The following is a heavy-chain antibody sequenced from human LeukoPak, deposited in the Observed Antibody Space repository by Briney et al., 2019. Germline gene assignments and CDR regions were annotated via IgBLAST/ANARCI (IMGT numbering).Heavy chain of an antibody. V-gene: IGHV3-74*01. CDR2: INSDGSGT. J-gene: IGHJ5*02. CDR1: GYTFSSYW. D-gene: IGHD4-17*01. CDR3: AREVSGDPWYNWFDP. Sequence: GGSLRLSCAASGYTFSSYWMHWVRQTPGKGLVWVSRINSDGSGTRYADSVKGRFTISRDNAKNTLYLQMNSLRADDTAVYYCAREVSGDPWYNWFDPWGQGTLVTVSS.